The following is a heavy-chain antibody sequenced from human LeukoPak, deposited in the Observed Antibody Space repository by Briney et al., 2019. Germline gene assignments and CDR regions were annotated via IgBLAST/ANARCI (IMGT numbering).Heavy chain of an antibody. CDR3: AXXXXXXXXXXXXXXXRXXXXXYXXV. Sequence: XFSXXAISWVRQAPGQGLEWMGGIIPIFGTANYXQKFQGRVTITADESTSTAYMELSSLRSEDTAVYYCAXXXXXXXXXXXXXXXRXXXXXYXXVWGKGTTVTISS. CDR2: IIPIFGTA. J-gene: IGHJ6*03. CDR1: XFSXXA. V-gene: IGHV1-69*01.